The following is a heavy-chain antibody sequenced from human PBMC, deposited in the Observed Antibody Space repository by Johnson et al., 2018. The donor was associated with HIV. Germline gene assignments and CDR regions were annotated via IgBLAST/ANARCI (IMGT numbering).Heavy chain of an antibody. CDR3: ISDIVVVVAVGELRAKHTFDI. CDR2: INWDGGST. Sequence: VQLVESGGGVVRPGGSLRLSCAASGFIFDDYAMSWVRQAPGKGLELVSGINWDGGSTGFADSVKGRFTISRDNSKNTMFLQMNSLRAEDTAEYHNISDIVVVVAVGELRAKHTFDIWGQGKMVTVSP. CDR1: GFIFDDYA. J-gene: IGHJ3*02. D-gene: IGHD2-15*01. V-gene: IGHV3-20*01.